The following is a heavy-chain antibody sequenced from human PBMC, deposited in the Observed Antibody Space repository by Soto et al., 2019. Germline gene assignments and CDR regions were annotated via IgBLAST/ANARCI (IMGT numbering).Heavy chain of an antibody. CDR2: INHSGST. CDR3: ARRRSSGWMLDDY. D-gene: IGHD6-19*01. CDR1: GGSFSGYY. J-gene: IGHJ4*02. Sequence: QVQLQQWGAGLLKPSETLSLTCAVYGGSFSGYYWNWIRQPPGKGLEWIGQINHSGSTNYNPSLKSRVTISVDPSKNQFSLKLSSVTAADTAVYYCARRRSSGWMLDDYWGQGTLVTVSS. V-gene: IGHV4-34*01.